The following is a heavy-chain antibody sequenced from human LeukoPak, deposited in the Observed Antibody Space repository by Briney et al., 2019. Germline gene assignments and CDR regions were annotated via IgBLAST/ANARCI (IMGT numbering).Heavy chain of an antibody. CDR1: GGSIGSNNW. D-gene: IGHD1-1*01. CDR2: INHGGST. CDR3: ARHGTPGTNLNWFDP. Sequence: KSSETLSLTCGVSGGSIGSNNWWSWVRQPPGMGLGWIGEINHGGSTNYNPPLKSRVTISIDKSKNQFSLSLSSVTAADTAVYYCARHGTPGTNLNWFDPWGQGTLVTVSS. V-gene: IGHV4-4*02. J-gene: IGHJ5*02.